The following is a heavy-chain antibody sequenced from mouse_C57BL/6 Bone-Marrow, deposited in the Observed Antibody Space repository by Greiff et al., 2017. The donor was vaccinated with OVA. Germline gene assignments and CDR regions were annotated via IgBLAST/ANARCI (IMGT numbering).Heavy chain of an antibody. CDR3: ARSLYDYAAY. J-gene: IGHJ3*01. CDR1: GYTFTDYE. V-gene: IGHV1-15*01. Sequence: VQLQQSGAELVRPGASVTLSCKASGYTFTDYEMHWVKQTPVHGLEWIGAIDPETGGTAYNQKFKGKAILTADKSSSTAYMELRSLTSEDSAVYYCARSLYDYAAYWGQGTLVTVSA. D-gene: IGHD2-4*01. CDR2: IDPETGGT.